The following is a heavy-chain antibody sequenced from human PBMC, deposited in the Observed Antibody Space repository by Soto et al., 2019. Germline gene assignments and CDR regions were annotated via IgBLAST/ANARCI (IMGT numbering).Heavy chain of an antibody. CDR2: ITGDTNRI. D-gene: IGHD6-19*01. V-gene: IGHV3-48*02. CDR1: GFRFSIYS. CDR3: ARSVEGHFDY. J-gene: IGHJ4*02. Sequence: EVQLVESGGGVVQPGGSLRLSCAASGFRFSIYSMNWVRQAPGKGLEWSAYITGDTNRIKYADSVKGRFTISRDNAKNSVYLQMNSLRDEDTAVYYCARSVEGHFDYWGQGTVVTVSS.